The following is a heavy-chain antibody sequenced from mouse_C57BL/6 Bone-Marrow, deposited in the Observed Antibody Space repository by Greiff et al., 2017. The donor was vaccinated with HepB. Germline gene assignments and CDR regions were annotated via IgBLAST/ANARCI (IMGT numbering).Heavy chain of an antibody. CDR3: AIIYSYGSSYYFDY. CDR1: GFNIKNTY. D-gene: IGHD1-1*01. V-gene: IGHV14-3*01. CDR2: IDPANGNT. J-gene: IGHJ2*01. Sequence: VQLQQSVAELVRPGASVKLSCTASGFNIKNTYMHWVKQRPEQGLEWIGRIDPANGNTKYAPKFQGKATITADTSSNTAYLQLSSLTSEDTSIYYWAIIYSYGSSYYFDYWGQGTTLPVAS.